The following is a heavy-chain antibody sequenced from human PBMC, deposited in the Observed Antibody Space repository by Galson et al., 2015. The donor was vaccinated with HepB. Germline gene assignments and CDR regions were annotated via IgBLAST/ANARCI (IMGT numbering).Heavy chain of an antibody. D-gene: IGHD3-16*01. V-gene: IGHV5-51*01. CDR3: ARQGSIMITFGEMTALWFDP. Sequence: QSGAEVKKPGESLKISCQGSGYTFSSFWIAWVRQMPGKGLEWMGVIYPGDSETRYNPSFEGQVTFSVDRSINTAYLQWNSLKASDTAMYYCARQGSIMITFGEMTALWFDPWGQGTPVTVSS. CDR1: GYTFSSFW. J-gene: IGHJ5*02. CDR2: IYPGDSET.